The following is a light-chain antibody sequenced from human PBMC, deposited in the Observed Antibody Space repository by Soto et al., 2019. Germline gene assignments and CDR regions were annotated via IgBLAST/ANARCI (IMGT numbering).Light chain of an antibody. CDR3: CSYAGSYTFI. Sequence: QSVLTQPRSMSGSPGQSVTISCAGTSSDVGGYSYVSWYQQHPGKAPKLMIYDVSKRPSGVPDRFSGSKSGNTASLTISGLKAEDEADYYCCSYAGSYTFIFGGGTKLTVL. CDR2: DVS. CDR1: SSDVGGYSY. V-gene: IGLV2-11*01. J-gene: IGLJ2*01.